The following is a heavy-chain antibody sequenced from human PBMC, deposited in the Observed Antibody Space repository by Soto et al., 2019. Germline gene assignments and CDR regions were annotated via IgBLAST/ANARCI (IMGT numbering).Heavy chain of an antibody. Sequence: QVQLVESGGGVVQPGRSLRRYCAASGFTFSSYGMHWVRQAPGKGLEGVAVLWYDGSNKYYADSVKGRFTISRDNSKNKLYLQMNSLRAEDTAVYYCARDGPGLLWFVEYQGYFDYWGQGTLVTVSS. CDR1: GFTFSSYG. CDR3: ARDGPGLLWFVEYQGYFDY. V-gene: IGHV3-33*01. D-gene: IGHD3-10*01. J-gene: IGHJ4*02. CDR2: LWYDGSNK.